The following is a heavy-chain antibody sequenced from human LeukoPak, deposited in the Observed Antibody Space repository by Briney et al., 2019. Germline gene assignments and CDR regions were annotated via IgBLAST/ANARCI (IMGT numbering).Heavy chain of an antibody. V-gene: IGHV4-59*01. CDR1: GGSISTYY. Sequence: SETLSLTCTVSGGSISTYYWSWIRQPPGKGLEWIGYIYYSGSTNYNPSLKSRVTISVDTPKNQFSLRLNSVTAADTAVYYCARDSNGGGYCSGGNCYDVWGQGTTVTVSS. CDR3: ARDSNGGGYCSGGNCYDV. CDR2: IYYSGST. J-gene: IGHJ6*02. D-gene: IGHD2-15*01.